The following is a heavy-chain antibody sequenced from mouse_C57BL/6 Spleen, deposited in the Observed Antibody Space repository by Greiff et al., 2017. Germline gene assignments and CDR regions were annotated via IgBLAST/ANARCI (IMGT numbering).Heavy chain of an antibody. CDR1: GFTFSSYA. V-gene: IGHV5-9-1*02. J-gene: IGHJ2*01. CDR2: ISSGGDYI. CDR3: TRDSSGYYFDY. D-gene: IGHD3-2*02. Sequence: EVQGVESGEGLVKPGGSLKLSCAASGFTFSSYAMSWVRQTPEKRLEWVAYISSGGDYIYYADTVKGRFTISRDNARNTLYLQMSSLKSEDTAMYYCTRDSSGYYFDYWGQGTTLTVSS.